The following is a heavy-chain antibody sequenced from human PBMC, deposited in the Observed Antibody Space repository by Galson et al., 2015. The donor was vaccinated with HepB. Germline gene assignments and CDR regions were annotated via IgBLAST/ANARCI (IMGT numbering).Heavy chain of an antibody. J-gene: IGHJ4*02. CDR2: IWNDGSNK. CDR1: GFAFSSYG. D-gene: IGHD3-3*01. V-gene: IGHV3-33*01. Sequence: SLRLSCAASGFAFSSYGMHWVRQAPGKGLEWVAVIWNDGSNKYYADSVKGRFTTSRDNSKSTLYLQMNSLRAEDTAVYYCAREGGENWSGYYPDYWGQGTLVTVSS. CDR3: AREGGENWSGYYPDY.